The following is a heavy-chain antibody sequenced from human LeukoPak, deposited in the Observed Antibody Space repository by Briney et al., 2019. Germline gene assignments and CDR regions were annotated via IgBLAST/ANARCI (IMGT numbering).Heavy chain of an antibody. V-gene: IGHV3-74*01. Sequence: GGSLRLSCAASGFTFSSYWMDWVRQAPGKGLVWVSRINSDGSSTSYADSVRGRFTTSRDNAKNTLNLQMNSLRAEDTAVYYCARAREVLGVTPGYYFDYWGQGTLVTVSS. D-gene: IGHD1-26*01. J-gene: IGHJ4*02. CDR3: ARAREVLGVTPGYYFDY. CDR2: INSDGSST. CDR1: GFTFSSYW.